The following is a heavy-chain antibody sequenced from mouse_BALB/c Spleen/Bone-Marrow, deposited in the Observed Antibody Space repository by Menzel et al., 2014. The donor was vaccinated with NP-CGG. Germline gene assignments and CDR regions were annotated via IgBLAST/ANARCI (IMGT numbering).Heavy chain of an antibody. V-gene: IGHV14-3*02. Sequence: VQLQQSGAELVKPGASVKLSCTASGFNIKDTYMHWVKQRPEQGQEWIGRIDPANGNTKYDPKFQGKATITADTSSNTAYLQLSSLTSEDTAVYYCARYRLGTYFDYWGQGTTLTVSS. D-gene: IGHD2-14*01. CDR1: GFNIKDTY. CDR2: IDPANGNT. CDR3: ARYRLGTYFDY. J-gene: IGHJ2*01.